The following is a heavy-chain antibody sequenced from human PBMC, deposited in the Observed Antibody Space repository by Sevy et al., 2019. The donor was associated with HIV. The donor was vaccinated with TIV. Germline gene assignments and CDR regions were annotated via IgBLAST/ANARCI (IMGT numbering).Heavy chain of an antibody. CDR1: GFTFSSYS. V-gene: IGHV3-21*01. CDR3: ARVTRTMDIVVVPASRRSYYYYGRDV. D-gene: IGHD2-2*03. Sequence: GGSLRLSCAASGFTFSSYSMNWVRQAPGKGLEWVSSISSSSSYIYYADSVKGRFTISRDNAKNSLYLQMNSLRAEDTAVYYCARVTRTMDIVVVPASRRSYYYYGRDVWGQGTTVTVSS. J-gene: IGHJ6*02. CDR2: ISSSSSYI.